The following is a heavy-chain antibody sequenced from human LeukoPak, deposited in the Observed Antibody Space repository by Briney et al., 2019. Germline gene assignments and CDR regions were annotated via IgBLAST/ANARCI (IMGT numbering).Heavy chain of an antibody. V-gene: IGHV4-39*07. CDR2: IYYSGST. J-gene: IGHJ4*02. D-gene: IGHD3-3*01. CDR1: GGSISSSSYY. Sequence: PSETLSLTCTVSGGSISSSSYYWGWIRQPPGKGLEWIGSIYYSGSTYYNPSLKSRVTISVDTSKNQFSLKLSSVTAADTAVYYCASDYDFWSGYHINGRFDYWGQGTLVTVSS. CDR3: ASDYDFWSGYHINGRFDY.